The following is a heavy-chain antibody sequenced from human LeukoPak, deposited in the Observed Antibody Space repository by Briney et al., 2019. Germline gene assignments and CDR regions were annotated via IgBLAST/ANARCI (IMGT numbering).Heavy chain of an antibody. D-gene: IGHD6-19*01. V-gene: IGHV1-46*01. CDR3: ARGAVAVLRSWFDP. CDR2: INPSGGST. Sequence: GASVKVSRKASGYTFTSYYMHWVRQAPGQGLEWMGVINPSGGSTNYAEKFQGRVTMTRDTSTSTVYMELSSLRSEDTAVYYCARGAVAVLRSWFDPWGQGTLVTVSS. J-gene: IGHJ5*02. CDR1: GYTFTSYY.